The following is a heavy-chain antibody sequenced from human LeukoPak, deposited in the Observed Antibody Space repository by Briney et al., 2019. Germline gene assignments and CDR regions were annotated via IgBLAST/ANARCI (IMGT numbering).Heavy chain of an antibody. Sequence: KASETLSLTCTVSGGSISSSSYYWGWIRQPPGKGLEWIGSIYYSGSTYYNPSLKSRVTISVDTSKNQFSLKLSSVTAADTAVYYCARALRCHGCYSYYMDVWGKGTTVTVSS. CDR3: ARALRCHGCYSYYMDV. D-gene: IGHD4-17*01. V-gene: IGHV4-39*07. CDR2: IYYSGST. J-gene: IGHJ6*03. CDR1: GGSISSSSYY.